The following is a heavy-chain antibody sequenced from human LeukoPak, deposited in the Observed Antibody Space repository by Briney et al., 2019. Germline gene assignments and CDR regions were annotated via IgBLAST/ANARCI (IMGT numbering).Heavy chain of an antibody. CDR1: GGSISSSSYY. CDR2: IYYSGST. V-gene: IGHV4-39*01. D-gene: IGHD1-26*01. Sequence: SETLSLTCTVSGGSISSSSYYWGWIRQPPGKGLEWIGSIYYSGSTYYNPSLKSRVTISVDTSKNQFSLKLSSVTAADTAVYYCASPGHLVGATTSDYWGQGTLVTVSS. J-gene: IGHJ4*02. CDR3: ASPGHLVGATTSDY.